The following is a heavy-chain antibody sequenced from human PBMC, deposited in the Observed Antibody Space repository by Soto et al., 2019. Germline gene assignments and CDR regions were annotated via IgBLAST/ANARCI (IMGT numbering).Heavy chain of an antibody. V-gene: IGHV3-74*01. Sequence: EVQLVESGGGLVQPGGSLRLSCAASGFTFSSYWMHWVRQATGKGLVWVSRINSDGSSTSYADSVKGRFTISRDNAKNTLYLQMNSLRAEDTAVYYCARGSPHVDTAMVKGYYYYGMDVWGQGTTVTVSS. CDR3: ARGSPHVDTAMVKGYYYYGMDV. J-gene: IGHJ6*02. CDR1: GFTFSSYW. D-gene: IGHD5-18*01. CDR2: INSDGSST.